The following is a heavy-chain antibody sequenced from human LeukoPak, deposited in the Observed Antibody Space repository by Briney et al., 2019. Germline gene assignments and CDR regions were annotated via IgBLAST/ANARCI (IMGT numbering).Heavy chain of an antibody. CDR2: IRGSGDGYGT. J-gene: IGHJ4*02. CDR3: AMVGHCPTTSCF. CDR1: GFTFSIYD. Sequence: GGSLRLSCAASGFTFSIYDMSWVRQAPGEGLEWVSAIRGSGDGYGTYYADSVKGRFTISRDNSKNTLYLQMKSLRAEDTAVYYCAMVGHCPTTSCFWGQGTLVTVSS. D-gene: IGHD2-2*01. V-gene: IGHV3-23*01.